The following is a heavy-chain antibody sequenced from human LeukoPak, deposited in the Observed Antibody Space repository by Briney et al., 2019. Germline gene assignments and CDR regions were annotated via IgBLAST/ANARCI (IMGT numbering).Heavy chain of an antibody. D-gene: IGHD3-22*01. CDR2: IYTSGST. J-gene: IGHJ4*02. V-gene: IGHV4-4*07. Sequence: SETLSLTCTVSGGSISSYYWSWIRQPAGKGLEWIGRIYTSGSTDYNPTLKSRVTMSVDTSKNQFSLKLTSVTAADTAVYYCARGSATYYYDSSGYWAFDYWGQGTLVTVSS. CDR1: GGSISSYY. CDR3: ARGSATYYYDSSGYWAFDY.